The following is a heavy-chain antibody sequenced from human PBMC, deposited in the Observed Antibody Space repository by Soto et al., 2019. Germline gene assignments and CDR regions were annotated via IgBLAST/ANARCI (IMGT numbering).Heavy chain of an antibody. Sequence: GASVKVSCKASGYTFTSYNINWVRQATGQGLEWMGWMNPNSGNTGYAQKFQGRVTMTRNTSISTAYMELSSLRSEDTAVYYCARGLTPFSIAARPDAFDIWGQGTMVTVSS. D-gene: IGHD6-6*01. CDR3: ARGLTPFSIAARPDAFDI. J-gene: IGHJ3*02. CDR1: GYTFTSYN. CDR2: MNPNSGNT. V-gene: IGHV1-8*01.